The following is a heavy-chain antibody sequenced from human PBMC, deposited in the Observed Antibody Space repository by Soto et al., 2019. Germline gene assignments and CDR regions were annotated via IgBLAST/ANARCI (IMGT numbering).Heavy chain of an antibody. Sequence: SQPLSLTCASSWVRVSSNSGACNWIRQSPSRGLEWLGRTYYRSKWYNNYAVSVKSRITINPDTSKNQFSLQLNSVTPEDTAVYYCARIHSSSSSDMDVCAQRTTVTVSS. CDR2: TYYRSKWYN. CDR3: ARIHSSSSSDMDV. V-gene: IGHV6-1*01. J-gene: IGHJ6*02. D-gene: IGHD6-6*01. CDR1: WVRVSSNSGA.